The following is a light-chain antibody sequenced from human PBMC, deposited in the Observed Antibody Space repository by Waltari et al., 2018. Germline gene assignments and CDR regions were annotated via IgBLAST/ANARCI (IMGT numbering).Light chain of an antibody. CDR2: AAS. CDR3: QKYDSVPLT. J-gene: IGKJ4*01. V-gene: IGKV1-27*01. Sequence: DIQMTQSPSSLSTSVGARVTITCRASQDINNDLAWYQQKPGKVPKLLIYAASNLQSGVPSRFSGSGSGTDFTLTIASLQPEDVASYYCQKYDSVPLTFGGGTKVEIK. CDR1: QDINND.